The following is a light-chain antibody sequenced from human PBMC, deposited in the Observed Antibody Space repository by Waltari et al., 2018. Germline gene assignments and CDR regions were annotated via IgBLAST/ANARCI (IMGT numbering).Light chain of an antibody. CDR1: QSVLSTSTGKSY. CDR2: WAS. J-gene: IGKJ1*01. Sequence: DIVMAQSPDSLAVSLGERATINCGSSQSVLSTSTGKSYLAWYQQKPGQPPKLLIYWASTRESGVPDRFSGSGSWTDFTLTISSLQAEDVAVYYCQQYYDTPWTFGQGTKVEIK. V-gene: IGKV4-1*01. CDR3: QQYYDTPWT.